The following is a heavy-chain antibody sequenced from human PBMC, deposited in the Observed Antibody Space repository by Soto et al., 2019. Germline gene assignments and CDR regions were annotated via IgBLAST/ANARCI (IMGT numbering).Heavy chain of an antibody. CDR2: INHSGST. Sequence: SETLSLTCAVYGGSFSGYYWSWIRQPPGKGLEWIGEINHSGSTNYYPSLKSRVTISVDTSKNQFSLKLSSVTAADTAVYYCARGLAEVTYFDYWGQGTLVTVSS. CDR3: ARGLAEVTYFDY. CDR1: GGSFSGYY. D-gene: IGHD2-21*02. V-gene: IGHV4-34*01. J-gene: IGHJ4*02.